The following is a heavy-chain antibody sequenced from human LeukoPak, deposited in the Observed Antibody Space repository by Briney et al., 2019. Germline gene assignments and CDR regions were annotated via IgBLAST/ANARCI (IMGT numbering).Heavy chain of an antibody. D-gene: IGHD2-21*01. CDR3: ARLKEFQKIFDY. Sequence: PSETLSLTCTVSGGSISSSDYYRGWIRQPPEKGLEWIGSIYYSGSTYYNPSLKSRVTISVDTSKSQFSLKLSSVTAADTAVYYCARLKEFQKIFDYWGQGTLVTVSS. CDR2: IYYSGST. J-gene: IGHJ4*02. V-gene: IGHV4-39*01. CDR1: GGSISSSDYY.